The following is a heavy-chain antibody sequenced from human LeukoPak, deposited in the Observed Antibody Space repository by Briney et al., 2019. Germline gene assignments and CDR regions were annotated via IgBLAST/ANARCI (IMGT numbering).Heavy chain of an antibody. Sequence: SGGSLRLSCVAPGFTFSSYWMHWVRQDPRKGLVWVSRINGDGRNINYADSVRGRFTISRDNAKNTLYLQMNTLRVEDTVVYYCTRDLMDYDVSTGLHHYYMDVWGQGTTVTVSS. V-gene: IGHV3-74*01. CDR2: INGDGRNI. CDR3: TRDLMDYDVSTGLHHYYMDV. CDR1: GFTFSSYW. J-gene: IGHJ6*02. D-gene: IGHD3-9*01.